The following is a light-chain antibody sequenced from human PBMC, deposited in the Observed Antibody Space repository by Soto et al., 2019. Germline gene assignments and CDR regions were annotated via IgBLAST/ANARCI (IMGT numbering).Light chain of an antibody. Sequence: EIVLPQSPATLSVSPVEIATLSCSASQSVSSSYLAWYQQKPGQAPRLLIYGASSRATGIPDRFSGSGSGTDFTLTISRLEPEDFAVYYCQQYGSSPWTFGQGTKVDI. V-gene: IGKV3-20*01. CDR3: QQYGSSPWT. J-gene: IGKJ1*01. CDR1: QSVSSSY. CDR2: GAS.